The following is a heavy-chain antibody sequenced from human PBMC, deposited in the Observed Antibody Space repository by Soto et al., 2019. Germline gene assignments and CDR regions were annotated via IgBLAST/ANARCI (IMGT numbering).Heavy chain of an antibody. CDR3: ARTWKAADTFGTFDY. CDR1: GFTFSSYA. J-gene: IGHJ4*02. Sequence: QVQLVESGGGVVQPGRSLRLSCAASGFTFSSYAMHWFRQAPGKGREWVAVISYDGSNKYYADSVKGRFTISRDNSKNTLYLQMNSLRAEDTAVYYCARTWKAADTFGTFDYWGQGTLVTVSS. D-gene: IGHD6-13*01. V-gene: IGHV3-30-3*01. CDR2: ISYDGSNK.